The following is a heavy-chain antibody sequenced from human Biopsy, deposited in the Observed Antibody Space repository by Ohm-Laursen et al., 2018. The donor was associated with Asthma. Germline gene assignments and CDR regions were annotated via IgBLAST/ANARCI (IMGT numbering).Heavy chain of an antibody. V-gene: IGHV3-53*01. D-gene: IGHD3-22*01. CDR1: GFAVSRDH. CDR2: IYSGGTS. J-gene: IGHJ4*02. Sequence: SLRLSCAASGFAVSRDHMFWVRQAPGKGPEWVSVIYSGGTSHTADSVRGRFTISRDYSKNTLYLQMHSLRAEDTAVYHCARGDSSNWSHYYFDYWGQGTLVTVSS. CDR3: ARGDSSNWSHYYFDY.